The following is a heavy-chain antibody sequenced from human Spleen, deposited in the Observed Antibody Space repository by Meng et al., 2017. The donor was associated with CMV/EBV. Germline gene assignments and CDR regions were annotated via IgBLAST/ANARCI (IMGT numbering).Heavy chain of an antibody. D-gene: IGHD3-3*01. J-gene: IGHJ6*02. CDR3: ARVLSYDFWSGYYRDYYGMDV. CDR2: ISSSGSTI. Sequence: GESLKISCAASGFTFSNAWMSWVRQAPGKGLEWVSYISSSGSTIYYADSVKGRFTISRDNAKNSLYLQMNSLRAEDTAVYYCARVLSYDFWSGYYRDYYGMDVWGQGTTVTVSS. CDR1: GFTFSNAW. V-gene: IGHV3-11*04.